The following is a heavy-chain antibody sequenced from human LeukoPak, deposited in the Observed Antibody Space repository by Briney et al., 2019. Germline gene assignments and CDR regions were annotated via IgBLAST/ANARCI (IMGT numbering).Heavy chain of an antibody. J-gene: IGHJ4*02. CDR2: TDPVGGST. V-gene: IGHV1-46*01. CDR1: GYTFTSYG. D-gene: IGHD4-11*01. CDR3: ARWTTTYLDY. Sequence: ASVKVSCKASGYTFTSYGINWVRQAPGQGLEWMGITDPVGGSTNYAQKFQGRVTMTRDTSTSTVYMELSSLRSEDSAVYYCARWTTTYLDYWGQGTLVTVSS.